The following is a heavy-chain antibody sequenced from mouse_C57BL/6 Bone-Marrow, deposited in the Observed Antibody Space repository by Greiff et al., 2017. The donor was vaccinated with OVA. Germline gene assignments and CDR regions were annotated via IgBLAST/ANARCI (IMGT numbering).Heavy chain of an antibody. CDR3: ARGDYYDYHYYAMDY. CDR2: IYPRSGNT. V-gene: IGHV1-81*01. J-gene: IGHJ4*01. Sequence: QLQQSGAELARPGASVKLSCKASGYTFTSYGISWVKQRTGQGLEWIGEIYPRSGNTYYNEKFKGKATLTADKSSSTAYMELRSLTSEDSAVYFCARGDYYDYHYYAMDYWGQGTSVTVSS. D-gene: IGHD2-4*01. CDR1: GYTFTSYG.